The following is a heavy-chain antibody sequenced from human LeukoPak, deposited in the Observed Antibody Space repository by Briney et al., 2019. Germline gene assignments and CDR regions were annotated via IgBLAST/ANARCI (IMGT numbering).Heavy chain of an antibody. Sequence: GGSLTLTCAASGFTFSSYWMSWVRQAPGKGLEWVANIKQDGSEKYYVDSVKGRFTISRDNAKNSLYLQMNSLRAEDTAVYYCAREDWNEEIDYWGQGSLGTLSS. CDR3: AREDWNEEIDY. D-gene: IGHD1-1*01. CDR1: GFTFSSYW. J-gene: IGHJ4*02. V-gene: IGHV3-7*01. CDR2: IKQDGSEK.